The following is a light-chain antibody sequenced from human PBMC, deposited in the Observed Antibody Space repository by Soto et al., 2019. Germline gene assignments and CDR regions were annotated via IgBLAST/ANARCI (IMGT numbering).Light chain of an antibody. CDR2: EVT. J-gene: IGLJ3*02. V-gene: IGLV2-8*01. CDR1: SSDVGAYKY. CDR3: TSYVGDDIWV. Sequence: QSALTQPPSASGSPGQSVTISCTATSSDVGAYKYVSWYQQYPGKAPKLMIYEVTKRPSGVPDRFSGSKSGNTASLTVSGLQAEEEADYYCTSYVGDDIWVFGGGTKVTVL.